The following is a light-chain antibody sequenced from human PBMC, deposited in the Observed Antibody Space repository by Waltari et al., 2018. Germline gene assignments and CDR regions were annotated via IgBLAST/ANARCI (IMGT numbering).Light chain of an antibody. V-gene: IGKV3-20*01. J-gene: IGKJ1*01. CDR3: QNHERLPAT. CDR2: QAT. CDR1: QSVGRF. Sequence: ELVLTQSPGTLSLSPGERANIACRASQSVGRFLAWYQQKPGQAPRLLIYQATNRATGIPDRFSGSGSGTDFSLTISILEPEDFAVYYCQNHERLPATFGQGTKVEI.